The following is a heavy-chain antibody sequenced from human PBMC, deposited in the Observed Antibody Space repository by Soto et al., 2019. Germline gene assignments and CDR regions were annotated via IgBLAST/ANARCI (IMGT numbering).Heavy chain of an antibody. CDR3: ARDGLVVVAATNYYYGMDV. V-gene: IGHV1-46*01. CDR1: VYTFTSYY. D-gene: IGHD2-15*01. CDR2: INPSGGST. J-gene: IGHJ6*02. Sequence: XSVKVSCKASVYTFTSYYMHWVRQAPGQGPEWMGIINPSGGSTSYAQKFQGRVTMTRDTSTSTVYMELSSLRSEDTAVYYCARDGLVVVAATNYYYGMDVWGQGTTVTVSS.